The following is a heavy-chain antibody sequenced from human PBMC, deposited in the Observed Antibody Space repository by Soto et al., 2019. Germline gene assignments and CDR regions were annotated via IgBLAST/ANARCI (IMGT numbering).Heavy chain of an antibody. CDR2: IYYSGIT. CDR3: ARDSGIYGGFNPADGFHV. V-gene: IGHV4-31*03. CDR1: GDSISNAGYY. J-gene: IGHJ3*01. D-gene: IGHD4-17*01. Sequence: NPSETLSLACTVSGDSISNAGYYWSWIRQHPGKGLEWIGYIYYSGITYYNPSLRSRLTISVDTSKNQFSLNLNSVTAADTAVYYCARDSGIYGGFNPADGFHVWGQGTMVTVSS.